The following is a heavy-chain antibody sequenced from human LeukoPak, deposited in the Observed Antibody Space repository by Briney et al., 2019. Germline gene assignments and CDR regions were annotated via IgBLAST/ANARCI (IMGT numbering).Heavy chain of an antibody. CDR2: INPKSDGT. V-gene: IGHV1-2*02. D-gene: IGHD3-10*01. Sequence: ASVKVSCKASGYIFTDYYMHWVRQAPGQGLEWMGWINPKSDGTKYAQNFQGRVTMTWDTSISTAYMEVSRLRSDDTAVYYCTGAFGESFFDYWGQGTLVTVSS. J-gene: IGHJ4*02. CDR1: GYIFTDYY. CDR3: TGAFGESFFDY.